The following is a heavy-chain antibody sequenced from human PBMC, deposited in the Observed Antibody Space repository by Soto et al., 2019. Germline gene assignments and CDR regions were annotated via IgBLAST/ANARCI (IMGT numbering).Heavy chain of an antibody. CDR1: GGSFSGYY. Sequence: SETLSLTCAVYGGSFSGYYWSWIRQPPGKGLEWIGEINHSGSTNYNPSLKSRVTISVDTSKNQFSLKLSSVTAADTAVYYCARGELDIVVVPAAHYYYYYGMDVWGQGTRSPSP. CDR2: INHSGST. V-gene: IGHV4-34*01. D-gene: IGHD2-2*01. CDR3: ARGELDIVVVPAAHYYYYYGMDV. J-gene: IGHJ6*02.